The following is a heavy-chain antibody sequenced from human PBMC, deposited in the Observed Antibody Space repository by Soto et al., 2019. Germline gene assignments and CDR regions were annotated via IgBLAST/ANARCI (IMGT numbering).Heavy chain of an antibody. CDR1: GVSFSGYY. CDR2: INHSGST. D-gene: IGHD3-3*01. J-gene: IGHJ5*02. Sequence: LSLTCAVYGVSFSGYYWSWIRQPPGKGLEWIGEINHSGSTNYNPSLKSRVTISVDTSKNQFSLKLSSVTAADTAVYYCARHLRFSRWFDPWGQGTLVTVSS. V-gene: IGHV4-34*01. CDR3: ARHLRFSRWFDP.